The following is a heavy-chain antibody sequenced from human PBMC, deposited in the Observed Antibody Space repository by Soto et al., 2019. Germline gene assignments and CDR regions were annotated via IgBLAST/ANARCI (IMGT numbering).Heavy chain of an antibody. Sequence: ASVKVSCKASGYTFTGYYMHWVRQAPGQGLEWMGWINPNSGGTNYAQKFQGWVTMTRDTSISTAYMELSRLRSDDTAVYYCARGAVPYQLQGHNWFDPWGQGTLVTVSS. J-gene: IGHJ5*02. CDR2: INPNSGGT. CDR3: ARGAVPYQLQGHNWFDP. CDR1: GYTFTGYY. D-gene: IGHD2-2*01. V-gene: IGHV1-2*04.